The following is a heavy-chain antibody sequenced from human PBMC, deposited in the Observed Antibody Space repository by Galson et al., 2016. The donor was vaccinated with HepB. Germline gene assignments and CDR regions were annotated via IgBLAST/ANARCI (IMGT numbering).Heavy chain of an antibody. CDR2: ISSDGVYT. CDR1: GFTFRDFP. V-gene: IGHV3-21*01. J-gene: IGHJ4*02. CDR3: ARDYFCVGASCRGERGRFDY. D-gene: IGHD2-21*01. Sequence: SLRLSCAASGFTFRDFPMVWVRQAPGQGLEWVSSISSDGVYTYYADSLKGRFSISRDNAKNSLFLQMSSLRAEDTAMYYCARDYFCVGASCRGERGRFDYWGQGILVSVSS.